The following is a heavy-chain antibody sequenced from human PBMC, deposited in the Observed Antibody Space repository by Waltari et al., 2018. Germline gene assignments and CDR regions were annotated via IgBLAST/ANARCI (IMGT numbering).Heavy chain of an antibody. CDR1: GGSISSYY. CDR3: ARVGRGDFWSGFHYYYGMDV. J-gene: IGHJ6*02. CDR2: IDYSGST. D-gene: IGHD3-3*01. V-gene: IGHV4-59*01. Sequence: QVQLQESGPGLVKPSETLSLTCTVSGGSISSYYWSWIRQPPGKGLEWIGYIDYSGSTNYNPSRKSRVTISGDTSKSQFSLELSSVTAADTAVYYCARVGRGDFWSGFHYYYGMDVWGQGTTVTVSS.